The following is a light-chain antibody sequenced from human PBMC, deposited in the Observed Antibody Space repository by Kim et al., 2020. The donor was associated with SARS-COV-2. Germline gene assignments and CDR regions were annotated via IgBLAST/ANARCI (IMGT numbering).Light chain of an antibody. CDR2: EVN. J-gene: IGLJ2*01. CDR3: CSYAGSRFFVL. CDR1: SSDVGNYNL. V-gene: IGLV2-23*02. Sequence: QSNTLPCTETSSDVGNYNLVSWYQQRPGRAPKLLILEVNKRPSGVSTRFSGSKSGDTASLTISGLQAEDEADYYCCSYAGSRFFVLFGGGTQLTVL.